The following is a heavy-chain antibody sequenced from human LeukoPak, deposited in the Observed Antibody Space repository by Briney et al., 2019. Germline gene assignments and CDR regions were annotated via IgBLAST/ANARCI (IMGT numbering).Heavy chain of an antibody. CDR2: IFYSGST. D-gene: IGHD3-10*01. V-gene: IGHV4-39*01. CDR1: GGSISTSNYY. Sequence: SETLSLTCTVSGGSISTSNYYWGWIRQPPGKGLEWIGNIFYSGSTYYSPSLRSRVTISVDTSKNQFSLKLSSVTAADTAVYYCATNLLVRGVIMFRYTFDIWGQGTMVTVSS. CDR3: ATNLLVRGVIMFRYTFDI. J-gene: IGHJ3*02.